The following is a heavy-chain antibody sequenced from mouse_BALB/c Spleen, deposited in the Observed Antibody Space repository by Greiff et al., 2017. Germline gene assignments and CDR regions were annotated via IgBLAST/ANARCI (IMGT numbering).Heavy chain of an antibody. D-gene: IGHD2-14*01. Sequence: EVKLMESGGDLVKPGGSLKLSCAASGFTFSSYGMSWVRQTPDKRLEWVATISSGGSYTYYPDSVKGRFTISRDNAKNTLYLQMSSLKSEDTAMYYCARHEGYPFAYWGQGTLVTVSA. CDR3: ARHEGYPFAY. CDR2: ISSGGSYT. J-gene: IGHJ3*01. CDR1: GFTFSSYG. V-gene: IGHV5-6*01.